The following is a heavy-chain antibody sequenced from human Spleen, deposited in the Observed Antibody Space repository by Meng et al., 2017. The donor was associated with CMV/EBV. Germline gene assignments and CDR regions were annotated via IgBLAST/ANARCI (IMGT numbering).Heavy chain of an antibody. V-gene: IGHV3-23*01. CDR1: GFIFTSYA. CDR2: LSGSGGTT. J-gene: IGHJ4*02. CDR3: AKDRSGSYSYFDY. D-gene: IGHD1-26*01. Sequence: GGSLRLSCVASGFIFTSYAMSWVRQAPGKGLEWVSGLSGSGGTTYYADSVKGRFTISRDNSKNTLYLQTNSLRAEDTAVYYCAKDRSGSYSYFDYWGQGTLVTVSS.